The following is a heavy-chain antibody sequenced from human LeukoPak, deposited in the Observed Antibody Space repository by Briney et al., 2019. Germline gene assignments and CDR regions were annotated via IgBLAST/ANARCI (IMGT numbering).Heavy chain of an antibody. CDR3: ARGNLSPAATFDY. CDR1: GFTFSSHS. CDR2: ISTSGTTI. V-gene: IGHV3-48*01. J-gene: IGHJ4*02. Sequence: GGSLRLSCAASGFTFSSHSMNRVRQTPGKGLEWVAHISTSGTTIYYADSMKGRFTISRDNAKQSLYLQMNSLRADDTAVYYCARGNLSPAATFDYWGQGTLVTVSS. D-gene: IGHD2-2*01.